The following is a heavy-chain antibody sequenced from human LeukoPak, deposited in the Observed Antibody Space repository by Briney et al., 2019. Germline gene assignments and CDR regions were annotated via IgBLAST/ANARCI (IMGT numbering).Heavy chain of an antibody. V-gene: IGHV1-69*01. J-gene: IGHJ3*01. CDR3: VRPLTTSSSGWDDAFDV. Sequence: GASVKVSCKTSGGTFSGYAISWVRQVPGQGLQWMGGVSPIFGTASYGSNFQGRVTIAADESATTTYMELSSLKSEDTAVYYCVRPLTTSSSGWDDAFDVWGQGTIVTVSS. CDR2: VSPIFGTA. CDR1: GGTFSGYA. D-gene: IGHD2/OR15-2a*01.